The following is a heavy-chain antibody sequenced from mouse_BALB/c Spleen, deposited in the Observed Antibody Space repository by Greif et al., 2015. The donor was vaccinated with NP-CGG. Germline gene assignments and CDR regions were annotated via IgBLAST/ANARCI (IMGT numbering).Heavy chain of an antibody. D-gene: IGHD1-1*01. CDR1: GFSLTSYG. J-gene: IGHJ4*01. V-gene: IGHV2-9*02. CDR2: IWAGGST. CDR3: ARGALLRTYAMDY. Sequence: VKLVESGPGLVAPSQSLSITCTVSGFSLTSYGVHWVRQPPGKGLEWLGVIWAGGSTNYNSALMSRLSISKDNSKSQVFLKMNSLQTDDTAMYYCARGALLRTYAMDYWGQGTSVTVSS.